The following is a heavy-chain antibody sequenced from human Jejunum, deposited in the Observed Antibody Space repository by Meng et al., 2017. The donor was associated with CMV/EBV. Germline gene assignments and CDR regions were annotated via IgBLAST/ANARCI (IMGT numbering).Heavy chain of an antibody. CDR2: INPNSRDT. CDR1: GYSFTGYY. V-gene: IGHV1-2*04. D-gene: IGHD1-26*01. Sequence: CKTSGYSFTGYYIHWVRQGPGQGLEWMGWINPNSRDTNYAQKFQGWVAMTGDTSINTVYMEMTRLTSGDTAVYYCARQDATSWDFDFWGQGTLVTSPQ. J-gene: IGHJ4*02. CDR3: ARQDATSWDFDF.